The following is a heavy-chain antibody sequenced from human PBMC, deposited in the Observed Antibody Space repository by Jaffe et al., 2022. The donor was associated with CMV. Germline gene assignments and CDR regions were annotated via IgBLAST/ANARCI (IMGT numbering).Heavy chain of an antibody. Sequence: QVQLVQSGAEVRQPGASVKVSCKASGYTFSNYGITWVRQAPGQGLEWMGWISAYNDNTNYAQKLQGRVTLTTDTSTSTAYMELRSLRSDDTAVYFCARDLPTFIAVSGRGGVDYWGQGTLVTVSS. V-gene: IGHV1-18*01. D-gene: IGHD6-19*01. CDR2: ISAYNDNT. CDR1: GYTFSNYG. J-gene: IGHJ4*02. CDR3: ARDLPTFIAVSGRGGVDY.